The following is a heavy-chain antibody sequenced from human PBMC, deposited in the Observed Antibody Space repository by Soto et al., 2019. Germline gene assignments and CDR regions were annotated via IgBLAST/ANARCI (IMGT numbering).Heavy chain of an antibody. V-gene: IGHV1-2*04. CDR3: ARDKIPVATHYYYGMDV. J-gene: IGHJ6*02. Sequence: ASVKVSCKASGYTFTGYYMHWVRQAPGQGLEWMGWINPNSGGTNYAQKFQGWVTMTRDTSFSTAYMELSRLRSDDTAVYYCARDKIPVATHYYYGMDVWGQGTTVTVSS. CDR2: INPNSGGT. CDR1: GYTFTGYY.